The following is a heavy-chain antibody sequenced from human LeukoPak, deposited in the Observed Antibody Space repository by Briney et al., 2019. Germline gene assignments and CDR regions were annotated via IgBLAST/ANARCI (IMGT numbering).Heavy chain of an antibody. J-gene: IGHJ3*02. CDR3: ASRVTTYAFDI. CDR2: IYPGDSDT. V-gene: IGHV5-51*01. Sequence: GESLKISCKGSRYSFTNYWIAWVRQMPGKGLEWMGIIYPGDSDTRYSPSFQGQVTISADKSISTAYLQWSSLKASDTAMYYCASRVTTYAFDIWGQGTMVTVSS. CDR1: RYSFTNYW. D-gene: IGHD4-17*01.